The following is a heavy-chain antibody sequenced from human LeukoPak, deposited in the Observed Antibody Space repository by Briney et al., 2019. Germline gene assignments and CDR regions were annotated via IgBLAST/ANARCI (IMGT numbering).Heavy chain of an antibody. CDR2: IYYSGST. Sequence: SETLSLTCTVSGGSISSSSYYWGWIRQPPGKGLEWIGSIYYSGSTYYNPSLKSRVTISVDTSKNQFSLKPSSVTAADTAVYYCARHPISYYMDVWGKGTTVTVSS. V-gene: IGHV4-39*01. CDR1: GGSISSSSYY. CDR3: ARHPISYYMDV. J-gene: IGHJ6*03.